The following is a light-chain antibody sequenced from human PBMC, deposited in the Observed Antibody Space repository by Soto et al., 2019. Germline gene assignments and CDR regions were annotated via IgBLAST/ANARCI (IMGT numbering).Light chain of an antibody. Sequence: EIVMTQSPVTLSVSPGERATLSCRASQSGSSNLAWYQQKPGQAPRLLIYGASTRATGIPARFSGSGSGTKFTLTISSLQSGDFAVYYCQQYNNWPYTFGQGTKLEIK. J-gene: IGKJ2*01. CDR2: GAS. CDR3: QQYNNWPYT. CDR1: QSGSSN. V-gene: IGKV3-15*01.